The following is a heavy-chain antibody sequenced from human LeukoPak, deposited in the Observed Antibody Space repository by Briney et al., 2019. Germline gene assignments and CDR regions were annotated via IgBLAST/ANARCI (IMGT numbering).Heavy chain of an antibody. J-gene: IGHJ6*04. CDR1: GSIFTSYW. Sequence: GASLQISCKGSGSIFTSYWISWVRQLPGKGPEWMGRIDPSDSYTNYSPSFQGHVTISADKSISTAYLQWSSLKASDTAMYYCARHTRMPNGGMDVWGKGTTVTVSS. CDR2: IDPSDSYT. V-gene: IGHV5-10-1*01. CDR3: ARHTRMPNGGMDV. D-gene: IGHD1-14*01.